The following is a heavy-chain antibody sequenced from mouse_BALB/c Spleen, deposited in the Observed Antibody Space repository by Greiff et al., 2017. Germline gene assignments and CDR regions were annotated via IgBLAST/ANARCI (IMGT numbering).Heavy chain of an antibody. CDR3: ARGGITTVDIFDY. CDR2: ISSGGSYT. J-gene: IGHJ2*01. V-gene: IGHV5-9-4*01. CDR1: GFTFSSYA. D-gene: IGHD1-1*01. Sequence: EVKLMESGGGLVKPGGSLKLSCAASGFTFSSYAMSWVRQSPEKRLEWVAEISSGGSYTYYPDTVTGRFTISRDNAKNTLYLEMSSLRSEDTAMYYCARGGITTVDIFDYWGQGTTLTVSS.